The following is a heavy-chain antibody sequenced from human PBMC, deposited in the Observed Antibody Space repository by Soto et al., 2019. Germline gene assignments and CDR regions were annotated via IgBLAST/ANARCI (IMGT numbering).Heavy chain of an antibody. CDR1: GFTFRDYG. CDR3: ARDPGGSSSSPGAC. V-gene: IGHV3-33*01. J-gene: IGHJ4*02. CDR2: IWYDGSNK. Sequence: ESGGGVVPPGRSLRLSCAASGFTFRDYGMHWVRQAPGKGLEWVAGIWYDGSNKNYADSMKGRFIISRDNSKSTLYLQINSLRAEDTAVNYCARDPGGSSSSPGACWRQGTVVNVSS. D-gene: IGHD6-13*01.